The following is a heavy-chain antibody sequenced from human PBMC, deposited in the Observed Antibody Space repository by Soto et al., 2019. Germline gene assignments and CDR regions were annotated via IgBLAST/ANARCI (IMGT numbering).Heavy chain of an antibody. Sequence: GGSLRLSCAASGFTFSSYAMHWVRQAPGKGLEWVAVISYDGSNKYYADSVKGRFTISRDNSKNTLYLQMNSLRAEDTAVYYCARDVGGSYFEDAFDIWGQGTMVTVSS. J-gene: IGHJ3*02. CDR2: ISYDGSNK. V-gene: IGHV3-30*04. D-gene: IGHD1-26*01. CDR1: GFTFSSYA. CDR3: ARDVGGSYFEDAFDI.